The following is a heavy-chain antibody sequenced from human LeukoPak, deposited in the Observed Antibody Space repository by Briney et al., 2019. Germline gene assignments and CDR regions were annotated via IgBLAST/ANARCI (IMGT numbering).Heavy chain of an antibody. V-gene: IGHV5-51*01. CDR3: ARTSGYNYWEHCDY. CDR2: IYPGDSVT. J-gene: IGHJ4*02. CDR1: GYSLTSYW. Sequence: PGESLKISCKGSGYSLTSYWIGWVRQMPGKGLEWMGIIYPGDSVTRYSPSFQVQVTISADKSISTAYLQWSSLKASDTGMYYCARTSGYNYWEHCDYWGQGTLVTVSS. D-gene: IGHD5-24*01.